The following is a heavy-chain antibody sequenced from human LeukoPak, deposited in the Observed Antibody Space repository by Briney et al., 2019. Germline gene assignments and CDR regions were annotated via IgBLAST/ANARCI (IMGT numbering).Heavy chain of an antibody. Sequence: SETLSLTCTVSGGSISSSSYYWGWIRQPPGKGLEWIGSIYYSGSTYYNPSLKSRVTISVDTSKNQFSLKLSSVTAADTAVYYCARHFDYDFLTGFAYWGQGTLVTVSS. CDR1: GGSISSSSYY. V-gene: IGHV4-39*01. D-gene: IGHD3-9*01. CDR2: IYYSGST. J-gene: IGHJ4*02. CDR3: ARHFDYDFLTGFAY.